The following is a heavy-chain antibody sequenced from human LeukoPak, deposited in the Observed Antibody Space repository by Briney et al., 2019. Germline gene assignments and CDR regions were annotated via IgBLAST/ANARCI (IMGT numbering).Heavy chain of an antibody. CDR2: IFPGDSNT. Sequence: GESLKISCKGSGYSFTSYWIGWVRQMPGKGLEWMAIIFPGDSNTRYSPSFQGQVTISADKSISTAYLQWRSLKASDTAMYYCARLYSGYDWGGSYYFDYWGQGTLVTVSS. CDR3: ARLYSGYDWGGSYYFDY. J-gene: IGHJ4*02. CDR1: GYSFTSYW. D-gene: IGHD5-12*01. V-gene: IGHV5-51*01.